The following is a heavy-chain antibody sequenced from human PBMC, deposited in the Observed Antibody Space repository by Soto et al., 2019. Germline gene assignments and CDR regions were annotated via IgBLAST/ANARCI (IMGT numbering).Heavy chain of an antibody. CDR3: ARDFYGGYTYGPGDY. V-gene: IGHV3-7*01. CDR1: GFMFSAYW. Sequence: GGSLRLSCAASGFMFSAYWMSWVRQAPGKGLEWVANIHGDGGKIYYVDSVKGRFTISRDNARRSLYLQMNSLRAEDTAVYYCARDFYGGYTYGPGDYWGQGALVTVSS. CDR2: IHGDGGKI. D-gene: IGHD5-18*01. J-gene: IGHJ4*02.